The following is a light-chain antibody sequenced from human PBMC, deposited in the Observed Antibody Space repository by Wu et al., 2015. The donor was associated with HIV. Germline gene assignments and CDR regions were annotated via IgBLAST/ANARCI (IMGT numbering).Light chain of an antibody. J-gene: IGKJ1*01. CDR2: DAS. Sequence: VSPGERVTLSCRASQSISTNLRPRVPAKNLATPPRLLIYDASTRATGIPARFSGSGSGTEFTLTINIMQSEDSAVYYCQPYNNWPPWTFGQGTKVEIK. CDR1: QSISTN. CDR3: QPYNNWPPWT. V-gene: IGKV3-15*01.